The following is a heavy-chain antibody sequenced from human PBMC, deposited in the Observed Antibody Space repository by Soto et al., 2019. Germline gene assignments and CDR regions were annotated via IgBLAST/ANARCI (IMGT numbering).Heavy chain of an antibody. V-gene: IGHV1-69*12. CDR3: AKRGATPLYYYYGMDV. CDR1: GGTFSSYA. CDR2: IIPIFGTA. Sequence: QVQLVQSGAEVKKPGSSVKVSCTASGGTFSSYAISWVRQAPGQGLEWMGGIIPIFGTANYAQKFQGRVTITADESTSTGYMELSSLRSEDTAVYYCAKRGATPLYYYYGMDVWGQGTTVTVSS. J-gene: IGHJ6*02. D-gene: IGHD2-15*01.